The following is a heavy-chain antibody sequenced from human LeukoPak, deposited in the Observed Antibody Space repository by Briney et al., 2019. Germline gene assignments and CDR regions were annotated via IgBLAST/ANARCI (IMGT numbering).Heavy chain of an antibody. CDR3: ARLTKRNNPFTI. J-gene: IGHJ3*02. CDR2: IYYSGST. V-gene: IGHV4-59*01. Sequence: SETLFHSCSVSGDSINNYYWSWIRQPPGRGLEWIGYIYYSGSTNYNPSLKSRLTISVDTSKNQFSLKLSSVTAADTAVYYCARLTKRNNPFTIWGQGTMVTVSS. CDR1: GDSINNYY. D-gene: IGHD2/OR15-2a*01.